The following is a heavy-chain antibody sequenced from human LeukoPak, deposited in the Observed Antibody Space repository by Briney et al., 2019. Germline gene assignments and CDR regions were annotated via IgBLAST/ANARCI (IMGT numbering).Heavy chain of an antibody. CDR3: ATGDEALGYFDY. D-gene: IGHD3-3*02. CDR1: GYTFTDYY. V-gene: IGHV1-24*01. J-gene: IGHJ4*02. CDR2: FDPEDGET. Sequence: GASVKVSCKASGYTFTDYYMHWVQQAPGKGLEWMGGFDPEDGETIYAQKFQGRVTMTEDTSTDTAYMELSSLRSEDTAVYYCATGDEALGYFDYWGQGTLVTVSS.